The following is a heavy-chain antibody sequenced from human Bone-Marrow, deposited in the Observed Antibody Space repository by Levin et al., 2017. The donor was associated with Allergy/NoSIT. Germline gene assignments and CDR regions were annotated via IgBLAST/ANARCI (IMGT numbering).Heavy chain of an antibody. V-gene: IGHV4-4*02. CDR1: GGSISSSNW. J-gene: IGHJ4*02. Sequence: SCAVSGGSISSSNWWSWVRQPPGKGLEWIGEIYHSGSTNYNPSLKSRVTISVDKSKNQFSLKLSSVTAADTAVYYCARVYYDYVWGSYRLGYWGQGTLVTVSS. CDR2: IYHSGST. CDR3: ARVYYDYVWGSYRLGY. D-gene: IGHD3-16*02.